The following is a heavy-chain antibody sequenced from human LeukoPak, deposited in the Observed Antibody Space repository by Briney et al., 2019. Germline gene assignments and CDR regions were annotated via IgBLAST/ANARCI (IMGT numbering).Heavy chain of an antibody. Sequence: ASVKVSCKASGYTFTGYYMHWVRQAPGQGLEWMGWINPNSGGTNYAQKFQGRVTMTRDTSISTAYMELSRLRSDDTAVYYCARGNIYSGSYYDWFDPWGQGTLVTVSS. CDR1: GYTFTGYY. V-gene: IGHV1-2*02. CDR2: INPNSGGT. D-gene: IGHD1-26*01. CDR3: ARGNIYSGSYYDWFDP. J-gene: IGHJ5*02.